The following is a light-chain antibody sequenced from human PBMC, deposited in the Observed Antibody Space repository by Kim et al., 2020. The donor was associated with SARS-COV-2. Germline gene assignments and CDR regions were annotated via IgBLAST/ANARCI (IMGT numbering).Light chain of an antibody. V-gene: IGKV4-1*01. CDR3: QQYYSIPWT. CDR1: QSVFHGANNKNN. J-gene: IGKJ1*01. Sequence: DIVMTQSPDSLAVSLGERATINCKSSQSVFHGANNKNNLAWYQQKPRQSPKLLIYWASTRESGVPDRFSGSGSGTDFTLTISSLPAEDVGVYYCQQYYSIPWTFGQGTKVDIK. CDR2: WAS.